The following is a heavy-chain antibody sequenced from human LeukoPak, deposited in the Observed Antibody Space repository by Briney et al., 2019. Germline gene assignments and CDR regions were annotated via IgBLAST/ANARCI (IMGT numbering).Heavy chain of an antibody. CDR2: IKQDGSEK. V-gene: IGHV3-7*03. CDR3: ARPEIGRLYTSGTAM. CDR1: GFIFSSYW. J-gene: IGHJ3*01. Sequence: GGSLRLSCAASGFIFSSYWRSWVRQAPGKGLEWVGNIKQDGSEKYYLDSVTGRFNTPTDNANNSLYLRMNSLRDEDTAVYFCARPEIGRLYTSGTAMWGQRTTATVFS. D-gene: IGHD6-19*01.